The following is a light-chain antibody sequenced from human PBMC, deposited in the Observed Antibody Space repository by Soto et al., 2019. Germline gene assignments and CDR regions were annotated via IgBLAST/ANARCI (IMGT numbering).Light chain of an antibody. CDR3: QQYSDWPLT. Sequence: EIVMTQSPATLSVSPGERATLSCRASQSVRSNYLAWYQQKPGQAPRLLIYDASTRATGIPTRFSRSGSGTEFTLTISSLQSEDLAVYFCQQYSDWPLTFGPGTKVDI. CDR2: DAS. CDR1: QSVRSN. V-gene: IGKV3-15*01. J-gene: IGKJ3*01.